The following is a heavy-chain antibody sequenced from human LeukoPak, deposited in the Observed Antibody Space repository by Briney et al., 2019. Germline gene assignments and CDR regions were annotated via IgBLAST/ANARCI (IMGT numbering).Heavy chain of an antibody. V-gene: IGHV1-69*04. CDR1: GGTFSSYA. Sequence: SVTVSCKASGGTFSSYAISWVRQAPGQGLEWMGRIIPIFGIANYAQKFQGRVTITADKSTSTAYMELSSLRSEDTAVYYCASLTRPRGYFYGMDVWGQGTTVTVSS. J-gene: IGHJ6*02. CDR3: ASLTRPRGYFYGMDV. CDR2: IIPIFGIA.